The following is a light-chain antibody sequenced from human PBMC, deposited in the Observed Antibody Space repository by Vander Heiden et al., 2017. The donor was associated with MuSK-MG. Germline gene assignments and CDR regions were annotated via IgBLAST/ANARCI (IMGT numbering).Light chain of an antibody. CDR2: NVS. J-gene: IGLJ2*01. CDR1: SLDLPGFNY. V-gene: IGLV2-14*03. Sequence: QSALPQPASVSGLLGQSITISCTGSSLDLPGFNYVSWYQQHPGTAPKLILFNVSGRPAGVSIRFSGAKSGDTASLTISDLQSDDEAFYYCSSYTVSTSLIFGGGTKVTVL. CDR3: SSYTVSTSLI.